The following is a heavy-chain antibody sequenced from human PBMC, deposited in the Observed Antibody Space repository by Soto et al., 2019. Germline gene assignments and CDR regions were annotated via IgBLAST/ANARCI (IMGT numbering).Heavy chain of an antibody. CDR1: SGSIRTTSYY. Sequence: SETLSLTCTVSSGSIRTTSYYWGWIRQPPGKGLEWIGSRSYSGTTFFNLSLKSRVTISMDTSKNQFSLRLSSVTAADTAVYYCARGYCTSTSCSIFNSWGQGTLVTVSS. D-gene: IGHD2-2*01. J-gene: IGHJ4*02. V-gene: IGHV4-39*07. CDR3: ARGYCTSTSCSIFNS. CDR2: RSYSGTT.